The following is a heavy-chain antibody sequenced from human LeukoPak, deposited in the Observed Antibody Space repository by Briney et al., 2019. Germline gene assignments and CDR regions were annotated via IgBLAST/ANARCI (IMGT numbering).Heavy chain of an antibody. D-gene: IGHD4-17*01. CDR3: ARQPRSDYGDYYYYYMDV. CDR1: GYSFTGYY. V-gene: IGHV1-2*02. Sequence: ASVKVSCKASGYSFTGYYIHWVRQAPGQGLAWMGWINPNSGGTNYAQKFQGRVTMTRDTSISTAYMELSRLRSDDTAVYYCARQPRSDYGDYYYYYMDVWGKGTTVTISS. CDR2: INPNSGGT. J-gene: IGHJ6*03.